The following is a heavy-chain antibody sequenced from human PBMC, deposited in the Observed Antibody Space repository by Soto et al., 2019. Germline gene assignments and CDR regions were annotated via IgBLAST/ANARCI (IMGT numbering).Heavy chain of an antibody. Sequence: GGSLRLSCAASGFTFSSYAMNWVRQAPGKGLDWVSVISGSDGSTYYADSVKGRFTISRDNSKNTLYLQMNSLRAEDTAVYYCARATYGSGTYYLYYYVLDFSGQGTTVIVSS. CDR1: GFTFSSYA. CDR3: ARATYGSGTYYLYYYVLDF. V-gene: IGHV3-23*01. J-gene: IGHJ6*02. D-gene: IGHD3-10*01. CDR2: ISGSDGST.